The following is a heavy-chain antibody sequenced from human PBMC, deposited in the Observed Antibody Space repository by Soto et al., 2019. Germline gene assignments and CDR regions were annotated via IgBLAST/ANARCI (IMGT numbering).Heavy chain of an antibody. J-gene: IGHJ6*02. CDR1: GYSVTSSDYC. CDR3: APLSVSLSGPYGIHV. V-gene: IGHV4-39*01. D-gene: IGHD2-15*01. CDR2: MCYGGST. Sequence: SETLSLTCSVSGYSVTSSDYCWAWLRQPPGKGLEWIGSMCYGGSTYYNPSLKRRVTLSVDTSKNQFSVRLNSVTAADTAVYYCAPLSVSLSGPYGIHVWGQGTTVTVSS.